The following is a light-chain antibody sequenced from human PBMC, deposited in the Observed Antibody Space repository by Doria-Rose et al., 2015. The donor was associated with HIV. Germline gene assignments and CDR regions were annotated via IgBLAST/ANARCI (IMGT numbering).Light chain of an antibody. CDR3: RQYSSSWS. V-gene: IGKV3-20*01. CDR2: DGS. J-gene: IGKJ1*01. Sequence: TQSPGTLSLSPGERATLSCRASQSFSSTYLAWYQQKPGQAPSLLIYDGSTRATGIPDRFSASGSGTDFTLNINRLEPEDFALYYCRQYSSSWSLDQGPKVEI. CDR1: QSFSSTY.